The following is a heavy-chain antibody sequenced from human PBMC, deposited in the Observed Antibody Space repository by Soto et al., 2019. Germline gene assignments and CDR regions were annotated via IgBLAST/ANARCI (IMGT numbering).Heavy chain of an antibody. CDR3: AKDDSGSRGMHV. D-gene: IGHD6-25*01. CDR1: GFTFSTYG. J-gene: IGHJ6*02. V-gene: IGHV3-30*18. Sequence: PGGSLRLSCAASGFTFSTYGMHWVRQAPGKGLEWVAVISYDGSNKYYADSVKGRFTISRDNSKNTLYLQMNSLRAEDTAVYYCAKDDSGSRGMHVWGQGTTVTVSS. CDR2: ISYDGSNK.